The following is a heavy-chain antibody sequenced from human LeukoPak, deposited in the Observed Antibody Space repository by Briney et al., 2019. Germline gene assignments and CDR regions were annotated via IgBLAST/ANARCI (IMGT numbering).Heavy chain of an antibody. CDR1: GFTFSEYS. D-gene: IGHD3-3*01. Sequence: GGSLRLSCAASSGFTFSEYSMHWVRRAPGRGLEWISYISGDGGTSFYADSVKGRFTSSKDNVNKSQYLQMNSLRAEDTAVYYCFLSFISVMPVMEWGGFDIWGQGTMVTVSS. CDR3: FLSFISVMPVMEWGGFDI. J-gene: IGHJ3*02. CDR2: ISGDGGTS. V-gene: IGHV3-48*01.